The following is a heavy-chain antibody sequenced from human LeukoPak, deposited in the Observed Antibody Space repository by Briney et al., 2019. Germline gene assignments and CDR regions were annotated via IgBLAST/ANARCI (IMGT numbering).Heavy chain of an antibody. J-gene: IGHJ6*04. V-gene: IGHV1-18*04. CDR3: ARTDYDILTGARMDV. CDR2: ISAYNANT. Sequence: GASVKVSCKASGHTFTNYGITWVRQAPGQGLEWMGWISAYNANTNYAQKFQGRVTMTTDTSTSTVYMELRGLRSDDTAIYYCARTDYDILTGARMDVWGKGTTVTVSS. CDR1: GHTFTNYG. D-gene: IGHD3-9*01.